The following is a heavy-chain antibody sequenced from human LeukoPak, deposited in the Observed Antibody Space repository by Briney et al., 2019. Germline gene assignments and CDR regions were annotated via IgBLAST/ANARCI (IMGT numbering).Heavy chain of an antibody. CDR2: ISDSGGTI. Sequence: GGSLRLSCAASGLTFRSYAMSWVRQAPGKGLEWVSGISDSGGTIYYADSMKGRFTISRDNSKNTLYLQMNSLRAEDTAVYYCAKDWTFGVVSLFDYWGQGTLVTVSP. CDR1: GLTFRSYA. D-gene: IGHD3-3*01. J-gene: IGHJ4*02. V-gene: IGHV3-23*01. CDR3: AKDWTFGVVSLFDY.